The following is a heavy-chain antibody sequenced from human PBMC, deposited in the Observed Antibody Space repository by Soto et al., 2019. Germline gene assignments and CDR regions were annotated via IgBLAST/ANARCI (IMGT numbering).Heavy chain of an antibody. J-gene: IGHJ3*02. CDR1: GFTFRSYA. Sequence: EVQLVESGGGLVQPGGSLRLSCAASGFTFRSYAMHWVRQAPGKGLEYVSAISSNGGSTYYANSVKGRFTISGDNSKNTLYLQLGRLRAEYMDAYYCARGCRSTGCDAFAFDNWGQGTRATVSS. CDR3: ARGCRSTGCDAFAFDN. V-gene: IGHV3-64*01. D-gene: IGHD2-2*01. CDR2: ISSNGGST.